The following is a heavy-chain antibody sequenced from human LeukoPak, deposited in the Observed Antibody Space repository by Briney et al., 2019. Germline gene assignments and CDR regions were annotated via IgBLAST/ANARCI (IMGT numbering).Heavy chain of an antibody. Sequence: GSSLTGSCTASVYTFTIYYMHWVRQAPGQGLEWMGIINPSGGSTSYAQKFQGRVTMARDTSTSTVYMELSSLRSEDTAVYYCARALLPGIAAAAPSYWGQGTLVTVSS. CDR1: VYTFTIYY. CDR3: ARALLPGIAAAAPSY. J-gene: IGHJ4*02. CDR2: INPSGGST. D-gene: IGHD6-13*01. V-gene: IGHV1-46*01.